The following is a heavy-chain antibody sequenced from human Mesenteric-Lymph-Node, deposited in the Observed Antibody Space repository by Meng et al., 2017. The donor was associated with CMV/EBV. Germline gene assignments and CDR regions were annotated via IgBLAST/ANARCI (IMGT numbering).Heavy chain of an antibody. CDR3: ASRNYYASGSPDY. V-gene: IGHV4-4*02. Sequence: AVTGGSIGSSYWWTWVRQSPGKGLEWIGEIYHSGSTNYNPSLKSRVTISVDKSKNHFSLNLSSVTAADTAVYYCASRNYYASGSPDYWGQGTLVTVSS. J-gene: IGHJ4*02. D-gene: IGHD3-10*01. CDR1: GGSIGSSYW. CDR2: IYHSGST.